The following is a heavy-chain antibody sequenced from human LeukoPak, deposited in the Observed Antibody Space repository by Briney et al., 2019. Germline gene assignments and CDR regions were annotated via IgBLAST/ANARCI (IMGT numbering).Heavy chain of an antibody. CDR3: ARDLAPANYGDLEPLDS. CDR2: ISYDGSNK. CDR1: GGFSFSSYA. D-gene: IGHD4-17*01. J-gene: IGHJ4*02. Sequence: PGRSLRLSCAASGGFSFSSYAMHWDRQAPGKGLEGVAVISYDGSNKYYADSVMGRFTISRDNSKNRLYLQMNSLRPEDTAVYYCARDLAPANYGDLEPLDSWGQGTLVTVSS. V-gene: IGHV3-30-3*01.